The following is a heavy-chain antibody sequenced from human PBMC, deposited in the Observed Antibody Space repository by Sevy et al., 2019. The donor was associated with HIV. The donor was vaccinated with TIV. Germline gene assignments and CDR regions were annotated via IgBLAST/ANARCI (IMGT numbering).Heavy chain of an antibody. V-gene: IGHV1-2*02. Sequence: APVKVSCRSSGYTFIAYYIHWVRQAPGQGLEWMGWINPRNGGTDYAPKFQGRVTLTTDTSINTSYMDLTRLTSDDTAVYYCARVTSRPPNWNDDSFDIWGQGTMVTVSS. CDR1: GYTFIAYY. CDR3: ARVTSRPPNWNDDSFDI. CDR2: INPRNGGT. J-gene: IGHJ3*02. D-gene: IGHD1-1*01.